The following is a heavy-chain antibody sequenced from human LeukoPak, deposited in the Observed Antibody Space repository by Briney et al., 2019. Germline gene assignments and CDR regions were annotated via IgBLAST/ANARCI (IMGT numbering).Heavy chain of an antibody. Sequence: SETLSLTCTVSGGSISTYCWSWIRQPPGKALEWIGYIYYTGSTTYNPSLKRRVSISVDTSKNQFSLKLTSVTAADTAVYYCARAWEGYYYMDVWGKGTTVTVSS. CDR2: IYYTGST. CDR1: GGSISTYC. D-gene: IGHD1-26*01. V-gene: IGHV4-59*01. CDR3: ARAWEGYYYMDV. J-gene: IGHJ6*03.